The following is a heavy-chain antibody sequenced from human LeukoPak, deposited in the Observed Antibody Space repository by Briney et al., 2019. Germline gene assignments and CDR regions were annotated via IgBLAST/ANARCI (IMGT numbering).Heavy chain of an antibody. J-gene: IGHJ3*02. CDR1: GGSLTSYY. Sequence: SETLSLTCTVSGGSLTSYYWSWIRQPPGKGLEWIGYIYASGGTNYNPSLKTRVTISVDTSKHQFSLKLSSVTAADTAVYYCARHGKGVTYFYTFDIWGQGTVVAVSS. D-gene: IGHD2/OR15-2a*01. V-gene: IGHV4-4*09. CDR3: ARHGKGVTYFYTFDI. CDR2: IYASGGT.